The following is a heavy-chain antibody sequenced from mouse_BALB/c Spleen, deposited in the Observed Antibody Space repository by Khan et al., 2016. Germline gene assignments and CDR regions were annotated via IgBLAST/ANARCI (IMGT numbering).Heavy chain of an antibody. J-gene: IGHJ2*01. V-gene: IGHV3-2*02. CDR2: ISYSGST. CDR1: GYSITSGYG. D-gene: IGHD1-2*01. Sequence: EVQLQESGPGLVKPSQSLSLTCTVTGYSITSGYGWNWIRQFPGNKLAWMGYISYSGSTNYNPSLKSRTSITRDTSKHQFFRQLNSVTTEDTATYYWARTARIKDWGQGTTLTVSS. CDR3: ARTARIKD.